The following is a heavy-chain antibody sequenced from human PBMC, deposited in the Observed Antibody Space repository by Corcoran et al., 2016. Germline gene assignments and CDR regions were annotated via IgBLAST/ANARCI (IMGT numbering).Heavy chain of an antibody. CDR3: AAEDYGHYARRYYYYGMDV. Sequence: QMQLVQSGHEVKKPGTSVKVSCKASGFTFTSSAVQWVRQARGQRLEWIGWIVVGSGNTNYAQKFQERVTITREMSTSTAYMELSSLRSEDTAVYYCAAEDYGHYARRYYYYGMDVWGQRTTVTGSS. J-gene: IGHJ6*02. V-gene: IGHV1-58*01. CDR1: GFTFTSSA. CDR2: IVVGSGNT. D-gene: IGHD4-17*01.